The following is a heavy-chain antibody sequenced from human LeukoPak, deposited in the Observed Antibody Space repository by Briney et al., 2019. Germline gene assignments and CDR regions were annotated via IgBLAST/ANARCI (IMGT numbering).Heavy chain of an antibody. CDR2: ISAAGGST. J-gene: IGHJ4*02. CDR1: GFTFSSYA. D-gene: IGHD3-10*01. V-gene: IGHV3-23*01. Sequence: GGSLRLSCAASGFTFSSYAMSWVRQAPGKGLEWVSSISAAGGSTYYADSVKGRFTIPRDNSINTLYLQMNSLRAEDTAVYYCAKIALVTGSGNWGQGTLVTVSS. CDR3: AKIALVTGSGN.